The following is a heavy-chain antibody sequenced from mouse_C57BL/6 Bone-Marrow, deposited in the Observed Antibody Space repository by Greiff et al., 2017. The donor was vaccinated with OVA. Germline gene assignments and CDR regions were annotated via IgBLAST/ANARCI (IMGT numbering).Heavy chain of an antibody. CDR3: AAGGSSFWYFDV. J-gene: IGHJ1*03. V-gene: IGHV1-80*01. CDR2: IYPGDGDT. CDR1: GYAFSSYW. D-gene: IGHD1-1*01. Sequence: QVQLQQSGAELVKPGASVKISCKASGYAFSSYWMNWVKQRPGKGLEWIGQIYPGDGDTNYNGKFKGKATLTADKSSSTAYMQLSSLTSEDSAVYFCAAGGSSFWYFDVWGTGTTVTVSS.